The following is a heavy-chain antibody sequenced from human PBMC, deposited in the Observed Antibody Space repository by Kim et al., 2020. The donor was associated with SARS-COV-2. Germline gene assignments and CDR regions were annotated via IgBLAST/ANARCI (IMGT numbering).Heavy chain of an antibody. V-gene: IGHV3-9*01. D-gene: IGHD2-21*02. Sequence: IGYADSVKGRFTISRDNAKNSLYLQMNSLRAEDTALYYCAKERRLYYFDYWGQGTLVTVSS. J-gene: IGHJ4*02. CDR2: I. CDR3: AKERRLYYFDY.